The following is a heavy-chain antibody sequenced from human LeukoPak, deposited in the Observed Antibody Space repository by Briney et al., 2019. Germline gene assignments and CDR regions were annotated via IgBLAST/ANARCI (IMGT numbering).Heavy chain of an antibody. CDR3: ARTNCGGDCYSAIDY. Sequence: GESLKIYCQGSGYKFTSYWIGWVRQLPGKGLEWMGIIYPGDSDIRYGPPFQGQVTISVDKSMSTAYLQWRSLKASDTAMYYCARTNCGGDCYSAIDYWGQGTLVTVSS. J-gene: IGHJ4*02. D-gene: IGHD2-21*02. CDR2: IYPGDSDI. CDR1: GYKFTSYW. V-gene: IGHV5-51*01.